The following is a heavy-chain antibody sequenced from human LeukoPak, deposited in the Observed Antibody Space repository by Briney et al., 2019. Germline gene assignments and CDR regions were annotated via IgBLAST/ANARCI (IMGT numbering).Heavy chain of an antibody. CDR2: ISSSGGNT. Sequence: GGSLRLSCAASGFTFSSYSMSWVRQAPGKGLEWVSAISSSGGNTYYPDSVKGRFTISRDNSKNTMYLQMNSLRAEDTAVYYCAKDRPTWPIDYWGQGTLVTVSS. D-gene: IGHD5-12*01. J-gene: IGHJ4*02. CDR3: AKDRPTWPIDY. CDR1: GFTFSSYS. V-gene: IGHV3-23*01.